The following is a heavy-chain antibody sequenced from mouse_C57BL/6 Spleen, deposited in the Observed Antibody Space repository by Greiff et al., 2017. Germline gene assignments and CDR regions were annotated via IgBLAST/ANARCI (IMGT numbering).Heavy chain of an antibody. Sequence: QVQLQQPGAELVKPGASVKLSCKASGSTFTSYWMHWVKQRPGQGLEWIGMIHPNSGSTNYNEKFKSKATLTVDKSSSTAYMQLSSLTSEDSAVYYCAREGSNPFAYWGQGTLVTVSA. V-gene: IGHV1-64*01. CDR2: IHPNSGST. J-gene: IGHJ3*01. CDR3: AREGSNPFAY. CDR1: GSTFTSYW. D-gene: IGHD2-5*01.